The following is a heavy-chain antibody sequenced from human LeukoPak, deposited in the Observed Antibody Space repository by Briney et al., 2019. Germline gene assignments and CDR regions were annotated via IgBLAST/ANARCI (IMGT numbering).Heavy chain of an antibody. Sequence: PSQTLSLTCAVSGGSISSGGYSWSWIRQPPGNGLEWIGYIYYSGSTYYNPSLKSRITISVDTSKNQFSLKLSSVTAADTAVYYCAREKAVYGLGSYLFWGRGTLVTVSS. V-gene: IGHV4-30-2*05. D-gene: IGHD3-10*01. CDR2: IYYSGST. J-gene: IGHJ4*02. CDR1: GGSISSGGYS. CDR3: AREKAVYGLGSYLF.